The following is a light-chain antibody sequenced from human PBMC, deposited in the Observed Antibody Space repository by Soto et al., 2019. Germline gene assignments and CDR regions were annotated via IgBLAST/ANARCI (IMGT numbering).Light chain of an antibody. CDR2: DIS. Sequence: EIVLTQSPGTLSLSPGERATLSCRANQSISASYLAWYQQKPGRTPRLLIHDISRRATGTPDRFSGSGSGTDFTLTISRLEPEDFAVYYCQQYGNSPWAFGQGTKVDIK. V-gene: IGKV3-20*01. CDR1: QSISASY. CDR3: QQYGNSPWA. J-gene: IGKJ1*01.